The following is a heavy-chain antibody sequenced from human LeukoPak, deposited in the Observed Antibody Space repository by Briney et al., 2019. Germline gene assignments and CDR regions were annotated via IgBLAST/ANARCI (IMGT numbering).Heavy chain of an antibody. V-gene: IGHV3-30*18. CDR3: AKDFLKFSGYDSPFDN. J-gene: IGHJ4*02. CDR1: GFTFSTYG. Sequence: GGSLRLSCAASGFTFSTYGMHWVRQAPGKGLEWVAVISYDGSNKYYAASVKGRFTISRDNSKNTLYLQMNSLRPEDTAVYYCAKDFLKFSGYDSPFDNWGQGTLVTVSS. D-gene: IGHD5-12*01. CDR2: ISYDGSNK.